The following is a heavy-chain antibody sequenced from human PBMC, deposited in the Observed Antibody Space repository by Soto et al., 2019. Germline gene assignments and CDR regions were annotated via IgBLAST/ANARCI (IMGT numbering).Heavy chain of an antibody. CDR1: GFTFSDHY. V-gene: IGHV3-72*01. D-gene: IGHD3-22*01. Sequence: EVQLVESGGGLVQPGGSLRLSCAASGFTFSDHYMDWVRQAPGKGLEWVGRTRNKANSYTTEYAASVKGRFTISRDDSKNSLYLQMNSLKTEDTAVYYCARDGAPYYDSSGYYDYWGQGTLVTVSS. CDR3: ARDGAPYYDSSGYYDY. CDR2: TRNKANSYTT. J-gene: IGHJ4*02.